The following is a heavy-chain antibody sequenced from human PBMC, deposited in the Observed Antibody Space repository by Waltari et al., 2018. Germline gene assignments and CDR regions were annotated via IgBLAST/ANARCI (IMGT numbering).Heavy chain of an antibody. CDR2: INHSGST. J-gene: IGHJ6*03. CDR1: GGSFSGYY. D-gene: IGHD4-17*01. Sequence: QVQLQQWGAGLLKPSETLSLTCAVYGGSFSGYYWSWIRQPPGKGLEWHGEINHSGSTNSNPALRSRVTISVDTSKNQFSLKLSSVTAADTAVYYCARGRTYGAERRFKGSLYYCMDVWGKGTTVTVSS. V-gene: IGHV4-34*01. CDR3: ARGRTYGAERRFKGSLYYCMDV.